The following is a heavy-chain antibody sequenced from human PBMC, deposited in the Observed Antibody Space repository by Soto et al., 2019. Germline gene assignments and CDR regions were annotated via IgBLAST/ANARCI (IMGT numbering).Heavy chain of an antibody. CDR3: ARARGLRSYSSGRAFDI. D-gene: IGHD6-19*01. V-gene: IGHV4-34*01. J-gene: IGHJ3*02. Sequence: SETLSLTCAVYGGSFSGYYWSWIRQPPGKGLEWIGEINHSGSTNYNPSPKSRVTISVDTSKNQFSLKLSSVTAADTAVYYCARARGLRSYSSGRAFDIWGQGTMVTVSS. CDR1: GGSFSGYY. CDR2: INHSGST.